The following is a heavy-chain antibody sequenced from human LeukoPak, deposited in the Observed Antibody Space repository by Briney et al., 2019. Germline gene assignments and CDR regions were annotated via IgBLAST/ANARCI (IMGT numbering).Heavy chain of an antibody. D-gene: IGHD3-3*01. CDR2: ISGCGGST. V-gene: IGHV3-23*01. CDR3: AKDPAEYDFWSGSHHDY. J-gene: IGHJ4*02. Sequence: GGSLRLSCAASGFTFSSYAMSWVRQAPGKGLEWVSAISGCGGSTYYADSVKGRFTISRDNSKNTLYLQMNSLRAEDTAVYYCAKDPAEYDFWSGSHHDYWGQGTLVTVSS. CDR1: GFTFSSYA.